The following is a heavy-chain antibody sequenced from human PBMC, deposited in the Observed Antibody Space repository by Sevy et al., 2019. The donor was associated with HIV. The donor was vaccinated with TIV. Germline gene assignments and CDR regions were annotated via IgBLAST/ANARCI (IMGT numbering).Heavy chain of an antibody. CDR2: IKSKTDGGTT. CDR3: TTEPSSGWSMALDY. V-gene: IGHV3-15*07. J-gene: IGHJ4*02. D-gene: IGHD6-19*01. CDR1: GFTFSNAW. Sequence: GGSLRLSCAASGFTFSNAWMNWVRQAPGKGLEWVGRIKSKTDGGTTDYAAPVKGRFTISRDESKSTLYLQMNSLKTEDTAVYYCTTEPSSGWSMALDYWGQGTLVTVSS.